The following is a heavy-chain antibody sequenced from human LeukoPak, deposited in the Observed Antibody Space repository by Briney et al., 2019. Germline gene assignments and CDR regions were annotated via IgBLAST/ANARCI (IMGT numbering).Heavy chain of an antibody. Sequence: DYYMSWIRQPPGKGLEWIGYIYYSGSTYYNPSLKSRVTISVDTSKNQFSLKLSSVTAADTAVYYCARGTGEASDAFDIWGQGTMVTVSS. CDR2: IYYSGST. J-gene: IGHJ3*02. CDR1: DYY. D-gene: IGHD7-27*01. CDR3: ARGTGEASDAFDI. V-gene: IGHV4-30-4*01.